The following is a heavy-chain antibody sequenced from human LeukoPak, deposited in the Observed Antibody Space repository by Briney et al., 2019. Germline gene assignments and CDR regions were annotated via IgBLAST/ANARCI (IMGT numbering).Heavy chain of an antibody. J-gene: IGHJ4*02. V-gene: IGHV4-34*01. CDR3: ARGRCSGGSCYPYYFDY. D-gene: IGHD2-15*01. Sequence: SEILSLTCAVYGGSFSGYYWSWIRQPPGKGLEWIGEINHSGSTNYKPSLKSRVTISVDTSKNQFSLKLSSVTAADTAVYYCARGRCSGGSCYPYYFDYWGQGTLVTVSS. CDR2: INHSGST. CDR1: GGSFSGYY.